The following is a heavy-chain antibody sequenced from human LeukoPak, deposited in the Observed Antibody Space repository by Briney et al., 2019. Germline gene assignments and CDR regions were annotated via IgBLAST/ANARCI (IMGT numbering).Heavy chain of an antibody. Sequence: SETLSLTCSVSGGSINSFYWSRMRQPPGKGLEWIGNIHYSGSTNYNPSLKSRVIISIDTSKNQFSLKLSSVTAADTAVYYCARGITRFDPWGQGTLVTVSS. CDR3: ARGITRFDP. CDR1: GGSINSFY. CDR2: IHYSGST. V-gene: IGHV4-59*01. J-gene: IGHJ5*02. D-gene: IGHD3-16*01.